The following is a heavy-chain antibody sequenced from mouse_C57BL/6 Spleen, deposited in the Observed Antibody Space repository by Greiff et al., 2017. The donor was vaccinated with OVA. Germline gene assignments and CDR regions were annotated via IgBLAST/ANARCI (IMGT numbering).Heavy chain of an antibody. Sequence: QVQLQQPGAELVKPGASVTLSCKASGYTFTSYWMQWVKQRPGQGLEWIGEIDPSGSSTNYNQKFKGQATLTVDTASSTAYKQLSSLTSEDSAVYYCAQRRDSNYGFAYWGEGTLVTGSA. CDR3: AQRRDSNYGFAY. CDR1: GYTFTSYW. D-gene: IGHD2-5*01. J-gene: IGHJ3*01. V-gene: IGHV1-50*01. CDR2: IDPSGSST.